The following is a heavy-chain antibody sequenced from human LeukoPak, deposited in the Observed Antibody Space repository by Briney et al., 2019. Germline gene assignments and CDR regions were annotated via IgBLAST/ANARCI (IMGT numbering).Heavy chain of an antibody. J-gene: IGHJ4*02. D-gene: IGHD5-12*01. CDR1: GFTFSSYA. CDR3: ARDFRSSGYRGS. Sequence: GSLRLSCAASGFTFSSYAMHWVRQAPGKGLEWVAVISYDGSNKYYADSVKGRFTISRDNSKNTLYLQMNSLRAEDTAVYYCARDFRSSGYRGSWGQGTLVTVSS. CDR2: ISYDGSNK. V-gene: IGHV3-30*04.